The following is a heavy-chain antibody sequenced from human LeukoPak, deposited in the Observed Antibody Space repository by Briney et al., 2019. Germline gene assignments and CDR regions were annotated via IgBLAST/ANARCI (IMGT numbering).Heavy chain of an antibody. CDR2: INPSGGNT. CDR3: ARDREWNSPHYFDY. CDR1: GDTFTSYY. D-gene: IGHD1/OR15-1a*01. Sequence: ASVKVSCKASGDTFTSYYLHWVRQAPGQGLVCMGIINPSGGNTKYAQKFQGRVTMTRDTSTSTVYMELSSLRSEDTAVYFCARDREWNSPHYFDYWGQGTLVTVSS. V-gene: IGHV1-46*01. J-gene: IGHJ4*02.